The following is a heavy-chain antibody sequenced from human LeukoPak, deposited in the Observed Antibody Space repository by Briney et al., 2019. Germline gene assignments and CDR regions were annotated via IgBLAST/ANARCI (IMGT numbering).Heavy chain of an antibody. J-gene: IGHJ6*03. CDR1: GGSFSGYY. CDR2: INHSGST. D-gene: IGHD3-10*01. V-gene: IGHV4-34*01. Sequence: PSETLSLTCAVYGGSFSGYYWSWIRQPPGKGLEWIGEINHSGSTNYNPSLKSRVTISVDKSKNQFSLKLSSVTAADTAVYYCARDRGVTTSYYYYYMDVWGKGTTVTVSS. CDR3: ARDRGVTTSYYYYYMDV.